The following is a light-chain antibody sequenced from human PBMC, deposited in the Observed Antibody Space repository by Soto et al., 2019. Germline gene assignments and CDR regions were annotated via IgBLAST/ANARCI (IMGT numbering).Light chain of an antibody. CDR2: DDD. CDR1: SSNIGSNT. CDR3: GSWDSSLSAYV. Sequence: QSVLTQPPSASGTPGQRVTISCSGSSSNIGSNTVNWYQQLPGTAPKLLIYDDDQRPSGIPDRFSGSKSGTSATLGITGFQTGDEADYYCGSWDSSLSAYVFGTGTKVTVL. J-gene: IGLJ1*01. V-gene: IGLV1-51*01.